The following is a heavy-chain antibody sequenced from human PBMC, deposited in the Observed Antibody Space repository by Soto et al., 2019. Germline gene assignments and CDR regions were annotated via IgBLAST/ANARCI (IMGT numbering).Heavy chain of an antibody. J-gene: IGHJ6*02. Sequence: GESLKISCKGSGYSFTSYWIVWVRQMPGKGLEWMGIIYPGDSDTRYSPSFQGQVTISADKSISTAYLQWSSLKASDTAMYYCARLEYCSSTSCYRYYYYGMDVWGQGTAVTVSS. CDR1: GYSFTSYW. CDR2: IYPGDSDT. D-gene: IGHD2-2*01. CDR3: ARLEYCSSTSCYRYYYYGMDV. V-gene: IGHV5-51*01.